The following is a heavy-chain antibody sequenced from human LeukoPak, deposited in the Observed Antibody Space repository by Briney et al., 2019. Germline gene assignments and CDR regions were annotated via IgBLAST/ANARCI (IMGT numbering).Heavy chain of an antibody. Sequence: PGGSLRLSCAASGFTFDDYAMHWVRQAPGKGLEWVSGISWNSGSIGYADSVKGRFTISRDNAKNSLYLQMNSLSAEDTALYYCAKAPGYGDYELYFDYWGQGTLVTVSS. CDR1: GFTFDDYA. J-gene: IGHJ4*02. CDR3: AKAPGYGDYELYFDY. D-gene: IGHD4-17*01. V-gene: IGHV3-9*01. CDR2: ISWNSGSI.